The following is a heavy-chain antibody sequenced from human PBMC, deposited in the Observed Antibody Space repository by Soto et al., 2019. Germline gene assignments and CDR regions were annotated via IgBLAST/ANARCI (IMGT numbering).Heavy chain of an antibody. J-gene: IGHJ5*02. CDR2: ISYDGSNK. V-gene: IGHV3-30*18. CDR3: AKDRRGLTRHNNWFDP. CDR1: GFTFSSYG. Sequence: HVQLVESGGGVVQPGRSLRLSCAASGFTFSSYGMHWVRQATGKGLEWVAVISYDGSNKYYADSVKGRFTISRDNSKNTLYLQMNSLRAEDPAVYYCAKDRRGLTRHNNWFDPWGQGTLVTVSS.